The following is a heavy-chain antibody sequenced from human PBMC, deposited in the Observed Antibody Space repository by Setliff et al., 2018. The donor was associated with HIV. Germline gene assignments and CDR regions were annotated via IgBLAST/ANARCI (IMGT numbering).Heavy chain of an antibody. D-gene: IGHD3-16*01. J-gene: IGHJ4*02. CDR3: ARRGFGRYFDY. CDR1: GYTFTSYA. V-gene: IGHV1-3*01. CDR2: INAGNGNT. Sequence: PGASVKVSCKASGYTFTSYAMHWVRQAPGQRLEWMGWINAGNGNTKYSQKFQGRVTITRDTSTNTVYMDLSSLRSDDTAVYYCARRGFGRYFDYWGQGTLVTVSS.